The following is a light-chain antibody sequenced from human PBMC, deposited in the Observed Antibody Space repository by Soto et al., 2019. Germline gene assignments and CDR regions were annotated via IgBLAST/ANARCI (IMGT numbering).Light chain of an antibody. CDR2: KAS. J-gene: IGKJ1*01. CDR1: HTISSW. Sequence: DIQMPQSPSTLSASVGDRVTITCRASHTISSWLAWYQQKPGKAPNLLIYKASYLERGVPSRFSGRGSGTEFTLTINSLQSDDFATYYCQQYNGYPWTFGQGTKVEI. V-gene: IGKV1-5*03. CDR3: QQYNGYPWT.